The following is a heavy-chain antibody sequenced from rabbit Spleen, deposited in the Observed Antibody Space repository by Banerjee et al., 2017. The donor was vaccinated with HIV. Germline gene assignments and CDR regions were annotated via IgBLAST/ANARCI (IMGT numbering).Heavy chain of an antibody. D-gene: IGHD8-1*01. V-gene: IGHV1S40*01. J-gene: IGHJ4*01. Sequence: QSLEESGGGLVKPGASLTLTCTASGFSFSSSYYMCWVRQAPGKGLEWIACIYAGSSRSTKYASWAKGRFTISRTSSTTVTLQMTSLTVADTATYFCARDGAGGSYFALWGPGTLVTVS. CDR2: IYAGSSRST. CDR1: GFSFSSSYY. CDR3: ARDGAGGSYFAL.